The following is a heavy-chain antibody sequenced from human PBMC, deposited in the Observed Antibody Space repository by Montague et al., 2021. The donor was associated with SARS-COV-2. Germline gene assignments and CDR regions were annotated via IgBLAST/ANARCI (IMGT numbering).Heavy chain of an antibody. D-gene: IGHD1-1*01. J-gene: IGHJ4*02. CDR3: TRHVHMTWPEPSPGFDY. Sequence: SETLSLTCTVSGDSISSSSYNWGWIRQPPGKGLEWIGSVHYSGRPYYNPSLKSRVTIYADTSKNQLSLKLSSVTAAATAVYYCTRHVHMTWPEPSPGFDYWGQGTLVTVSS. CDR2: VHYSGRP. CDR1: GDSISSSSYN. V-gene: IGHV4-39*01.